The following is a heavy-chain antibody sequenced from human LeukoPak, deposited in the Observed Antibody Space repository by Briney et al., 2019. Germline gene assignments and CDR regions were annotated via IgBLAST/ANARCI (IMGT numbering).Heavy chain of an antibody. Sequence: ASVKVSCKASGYTFTGYYMHWVRQAPGQGLEWMGRINPNSGGTNYAQKFQGRVTMTRDTSISTAYMEPSRLRSDDTAVYYCARARRIVGATMGWFDPWGQGTLVTVSS. CDR2: INPNSGGT. V-gene: IGHV1-2*06. CDR3: ARARRIVGATMGWFDP. D-gene: IGHD1-26*01. J-gene: IGHJ5*02. CDR1: GYTFTGYY.